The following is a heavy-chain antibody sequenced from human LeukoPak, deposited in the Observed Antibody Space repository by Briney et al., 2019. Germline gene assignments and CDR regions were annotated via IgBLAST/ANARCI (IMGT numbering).Heavy chain of an antibody. D-gene: IGHD5-24*01. V-gene: IGHV4-34*01. CDR3: GRDRWLHLYFDY. Sequence: SETLSLTCAVYGGSFSGYYWSWIRQPPGKGLEWVGEINHSGSTNYNPSLKRRVTISVDTSKNQPSLKLSCVTAADTAVYYCGRDRWLHLYFDYWGQGTLVTVSS. J-gene: IGHJ4*02. CDR1: GGSFSGYY. CDR2: INHSGST.